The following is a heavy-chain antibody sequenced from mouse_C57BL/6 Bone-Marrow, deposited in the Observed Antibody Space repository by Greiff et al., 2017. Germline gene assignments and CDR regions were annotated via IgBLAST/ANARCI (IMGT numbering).Heavy chain of an antibody. CDR3: AKNLIYYARGYAMDY. V-gene: IGHV2-4*01. CDR1: GFSLTSYG. CDR2: IWRGGST. Sequence: QVQLQQSGPGLVQPSQSLSITCTVSGFSLTSYGVHWVRQPPGKGLEWLGVIWRGGSTDYNAAFISRLSISKDNSKSQVFFKMNSLQADDTAIYYCAKNLIYYARGYAMDYWGQGTSVTVSS. D-gene: IGHD1-1*01. J-gene: IGHJ4*01.